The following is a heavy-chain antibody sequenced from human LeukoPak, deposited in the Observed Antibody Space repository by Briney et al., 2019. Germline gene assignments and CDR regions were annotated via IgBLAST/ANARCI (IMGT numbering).Heavy chain of an antibody. CDR2: IRSKAYGGTT. J-gene: IGHJ6*03. CDR3: TRGPRSGYYSANYYYYYMDV. D-gene: IGHD3-22*01. V-gene: IGHV3-49*03. Sequence: GGSLRLSCTASGFTSGDYAMSWFRQAPGKGLEWVGFIRSKAYGGTTEYAASVKGRFTISRDDSKSIAYLQMNSLKTEDTAVYYCTRGPRSGYYSANYYYYYMDVWGKGTTVTVSS. CDR1: GFTSGDYA.